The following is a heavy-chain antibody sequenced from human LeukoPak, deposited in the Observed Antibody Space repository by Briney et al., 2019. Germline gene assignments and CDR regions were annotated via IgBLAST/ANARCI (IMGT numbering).Heavy chain of an antibody. Sequence: ASVTVSCKASGYTFTSYGISWVRQAPGQGLEWMGWISAYNGNTNYAQKLQGRVTMTTDTSTSTAYMDLSRLRSDDTAVYYCVQFELDYWGQGTLVTVSS. J-gene: IGHJ4*02. CDR1: GYTFTSYG. CDR3: VQFELDY. D-gene: IGHD1-7*01. CDR2: ISAYNGNT. V-gene: IGHV1-18*01.